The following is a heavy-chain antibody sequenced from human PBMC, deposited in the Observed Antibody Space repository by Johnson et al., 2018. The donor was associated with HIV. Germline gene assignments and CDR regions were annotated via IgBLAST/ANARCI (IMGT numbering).Heavy chain of an antibody. J-gene: IGHJ3*02. V-gene: IGHV3-30*03. CDR1: EFTFSNSW. Sequence: QVQLVESGGGLVQPGGSLRLSCAASEFTFSNSWMTWVRQAPGKGLEWVAVISYDGSNKYYADSVKGRFTISRDNSKNTLYLQMNSLRAEDTAVYYCARELPSYDILTGPGAFDIWGQGTMVTVSS. D-gene: IGHD3-9*01. CDR2: ISYDGSNK. CDR3: ARELPSYDILTGPGAFDI.